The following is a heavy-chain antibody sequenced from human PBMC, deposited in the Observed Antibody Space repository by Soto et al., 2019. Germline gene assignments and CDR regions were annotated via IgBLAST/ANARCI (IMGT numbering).Heavy chain of an antibody. CDR2: INPNSGGT. J-gene: IGHJ6*02. D-gene: IGHD1-1*01. Sequence: GASVKVSCKASGNTFTGYYMHWVRQAPGQGLEWMGWINPNSGGTNHAQKFQGWVTMTRDTSISTAYMELSRLRSDDTAVYYCARDLSSNWNDDYYYGMDVWGQGTTVTVSS. V-gene: IGHV1-2*04. CDR3: ARDLSSNWNDDYYYGMDV. CDR1: GNTFTGYY.